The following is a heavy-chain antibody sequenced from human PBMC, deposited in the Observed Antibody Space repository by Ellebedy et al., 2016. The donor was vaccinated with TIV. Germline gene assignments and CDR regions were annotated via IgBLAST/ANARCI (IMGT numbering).Heavy chain of an antibody. CDR2: INWEGDNA. CDR3: AKLRDAVATVGGFDV. D-gene: IGHD6-19*01. CDR1: GFTFDDYT. J-gene: IGHJ3*01. Sequence: GESLKIPCVASGFTFDDYTVVWVRQVPGQGLEWVSLINWEGDNAYYADAVRGRFTISRDNTKNSLYLQMTSLTTEDTALYYCAKLRDAVATVGGFDVWGRGTMVTVSS. V-gene: IGHV3-43*01.